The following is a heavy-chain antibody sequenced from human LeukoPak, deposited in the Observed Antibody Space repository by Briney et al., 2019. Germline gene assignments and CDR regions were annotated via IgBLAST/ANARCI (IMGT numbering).Heavy chain of an antibody. Sequence: SVKVSCKASGGTFSSYAISWVRQAPGQGLEWMGGIIPIFGTANYAQKFQGRVTITADESTSTAYMELSSLRSEDTAVYYCARDLVTYCGGDCYPTDWGQGTLVTVSS. V-gene: IGHV1-69*13. D-gene: IGHD2-21*02. CDR3: ARDLVTYCGGDCYPTD. J-gene: IGHJ4*02. CDR1: GGTFSSYA. CDR2: IIPIFGTA.